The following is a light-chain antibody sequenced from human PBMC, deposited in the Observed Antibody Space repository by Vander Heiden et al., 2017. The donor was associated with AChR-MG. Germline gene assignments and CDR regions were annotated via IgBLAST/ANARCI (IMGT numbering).Light chain of an antibody. CDR2: DVS. Sequence: QSALTQPASVSGSPGQSVTSSCTGTSSDVGGYHYVSWYQQHPGKAPKLMIYDVSNRPSGVSNRFSGSKSGNTASLTISGLQAEDEADYYCSSYTSSSVVFGGGTKLTVL. V-gene: IGLV2-14*03. CDR3: SSYTSSSVV. CDR1: SSDVGGYHY. J-gene: IGLJ2*01.